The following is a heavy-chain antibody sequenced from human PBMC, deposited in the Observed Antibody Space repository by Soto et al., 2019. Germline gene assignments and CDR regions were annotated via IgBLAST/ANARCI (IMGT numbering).Heavy chain of an antibody. CDR1: GFNFSSYA. Sequence: GGSQRLSSAASGFNFSSYAMSWVRQAPGKGLEWVSAISGSGGSTYYADSVKGRFTISRDNSKNTLYLQMNSLRAEDTAVYYCAKGTDYGDYVVSYWGQGTLVTVSS. CDR3: AKGTDYGDYVVSY. CDR2: ISGSGGST. V-gene: IGHV3-23*01. J-gene: IGHJ4*02. D-gene: IGHD4-17*01.